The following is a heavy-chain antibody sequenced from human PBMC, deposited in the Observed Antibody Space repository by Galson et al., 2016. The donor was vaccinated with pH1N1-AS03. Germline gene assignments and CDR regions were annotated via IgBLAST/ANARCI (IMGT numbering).Heavy chain of an antibody. J-gene: IGHJ2*01. CDR2: IYSGGSA. D-gene: IGHD4-17*01. CDR3: AREAVSRYWYFDL. V-gene: IGHV3-53*04. CDR1: RLTVSSNY. Sequence: SLRLSCAASRLTVSSNYMSWVRQAPGKGLEWVSVIYSGGSAYYADSVKGRFTISRHNSKNTLHLQMNSLRAEDTAVYYCAREAVSRYWYFDLWGRGTLVTVSS.